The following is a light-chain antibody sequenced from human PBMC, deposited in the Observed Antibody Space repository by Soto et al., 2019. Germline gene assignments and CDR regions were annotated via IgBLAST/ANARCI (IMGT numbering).Light chain of an antibody. Sequence: EIVLTQSPGTLSLSPGERATLSCRASQSVSSSYLAWYQQKPGQAPRPLIYGASSRATGIPDRFSGSGSGTDFTLTISRLEPEDFAVYYCQQYGSSLWKFGHGTKVEIK. J-gene: IGKJ1*01. CDR1: QSVSSSY. CDR3: QQYGSSLWK. CDR2: GAS. V-gene: IGKV3-20*01.